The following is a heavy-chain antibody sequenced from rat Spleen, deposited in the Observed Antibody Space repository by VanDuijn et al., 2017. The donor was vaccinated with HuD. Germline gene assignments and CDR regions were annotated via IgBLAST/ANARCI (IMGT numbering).Heavy chain of an antibody. D-gene: IGHD1-2*01. J-gene: IGHJ3*01. V-gene: IGHV2-32*01. Sequence: QVQLKESGPGLVQPSQTLSLTCTVSGFTLTRYHVHWVRQPPGKGLEWMGGVWSDGDTSYNLFLTSRLRISRDTSKGQVFLSMSSLQTEDTATYYCARAGSAAISLGNWFAYWGQGTLVTVSS. CDR2: VWSDGDT. CDR1: GFTLTRYH. CDR3: ARAGSAAISLGNWFAY.